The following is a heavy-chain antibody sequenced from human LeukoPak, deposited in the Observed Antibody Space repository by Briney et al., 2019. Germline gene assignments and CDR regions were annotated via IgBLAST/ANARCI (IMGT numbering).Heavy chain of an antibody. J-gene: IGHJ6*03. Sequence: KPSETLSLTCAVYGGSFSGYYWSWIRQPPGKGLEWIGEINHSGSTNYNPSLKSRVTISVDTSKNQFSLKLSSVTAADTAVYYCARAKYYYDSSGYFSPYYYHMDVWGKGTTVTVSS. CDR1: GGSFSGYY. CDR2: INHSGST. CDR3: ARAKYYYDSSGYFSPYYYHMDV. V-gene: IGHV4-34*01. D-gene: IGHD3-22*01.